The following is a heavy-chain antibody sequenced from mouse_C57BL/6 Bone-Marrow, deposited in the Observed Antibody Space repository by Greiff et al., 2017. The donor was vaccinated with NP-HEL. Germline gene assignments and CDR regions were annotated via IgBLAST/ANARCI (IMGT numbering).Heavy chain of an antibody. CDR2: IDPSDSYT. CDR1: GYTFTTYW. J-gene: IGHJ3*01. D-gene: IGHD1-1*01. CDR3: ARKAYYGRSYECAY. V-gene: IGHV1-50*01. Sequence: VQLQQPGAELVKPGASVKLSCKASGYTFTTYWMQWVKQRPGQGLEWIGEIDPSDSYTNYNQKFKGKATLTVDTSSSTANMQLSSLTSEDSAVYYCARKAYYGRSYECAYWGQGTLVTVSA.